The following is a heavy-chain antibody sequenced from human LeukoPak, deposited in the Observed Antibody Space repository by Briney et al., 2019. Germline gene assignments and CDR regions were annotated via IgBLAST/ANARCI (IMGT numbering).Heavy chain of an antibody. D-gene: IGHD2-21*02. CDR2: VYYSGGT. J-gene: IGHJ2*01. CDR1: GGSISTYF. Sequence: SETLSLTCTVSGGSISTYFWSWIRQPPGKGLEWIGYVYYSGGTNYNPSLKSRVTISVDRSKNQFSLKLSSVTAADTAVYYCARVLGGAYCGGDCYSGYFDLWGRGTLVTVSS. CDR3: ARVLGGAYCGGDCYSGYFDL. V-gene: IGHV4-59*12.